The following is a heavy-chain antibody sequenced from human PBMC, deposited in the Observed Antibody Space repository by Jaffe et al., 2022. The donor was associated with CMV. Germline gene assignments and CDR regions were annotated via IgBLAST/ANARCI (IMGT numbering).Heavy chain of an antibody. CDR3: ARGDCSGGSCQLLHRWYYYGMDV. D-gene: IGHD2-15*01. CDR1: GYTFTGYY. CDR2: INPNSGGT. V-gene: IGHV1-2*02. J-gene: IGHJ6*02. Sequence: QVQLVQSGAEVKKPGASVKVSCKASGYTFTGYYMHWVRQAPGQGLEWMGWINPNSGGTNYAQKFQGRVTMTRDTSISTAYMELSRLRSDDTAVYYCARGDCSGGSCQLLHRWYYYGMDVWGQGTTVTVSS.